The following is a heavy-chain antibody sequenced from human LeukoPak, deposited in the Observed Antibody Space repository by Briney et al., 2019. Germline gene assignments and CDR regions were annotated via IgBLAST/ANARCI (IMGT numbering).Heavy chain of an antibody. CDR2: INQDASQT. D-gene: IGHD5-12*01. V-gene: IGHV3-7*01. CDR1: GFTFSSYW. Sequence: GGSLRLSCAVSGFTFSSYWMTWVRQAPGKGLEWVASINQDASQTYYVDSVKGRFTISRDNAKNSLFLQMSSLRVEDTAIYYCARSWLLVAATRPTDYWGQGTLVTVSS. J-gene: IGHJ4*02. CDR3: ARSWLLVAATRPTDY.